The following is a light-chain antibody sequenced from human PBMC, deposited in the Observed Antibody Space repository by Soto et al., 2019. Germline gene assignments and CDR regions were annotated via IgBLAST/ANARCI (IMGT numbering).Light chain of an antibody. J-gene: IGLJ2*01. Sequence: QSVLTQPPSASGSPGQSVTISCTGTSSDVGGYNYVSWYQQHPGNAPKLMIYEVSKRPSGVPDRFSGSKSGNTASLTVSGLQAEDEADYYCSSYAGSNPLFGGGTKLTVL. V-gene: IGLV2-8*01. CDR2: EVS. CDR1: SSDVGGYNY. CDR3: SSYAGSNPL.